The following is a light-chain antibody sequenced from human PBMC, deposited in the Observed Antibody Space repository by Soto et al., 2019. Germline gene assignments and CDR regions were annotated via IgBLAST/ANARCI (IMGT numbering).Light chain of an antibody. CDR1: QSVSSSY. CDR2: GAS. CDR3: QQYGSSPYT. J-gene: IGKJ2*01. Sequence: EIVLTQSPGTLSLSPGERGTISCRASQSVSSSYLAWYQQKPGQAPRLLIYGASSRATGIPDRFSGSGSGTDLTLTISRLEPDDFAVYYCQQYGSSPYTFGQGTKLEIK. V-gene: IGKV3-20*01.